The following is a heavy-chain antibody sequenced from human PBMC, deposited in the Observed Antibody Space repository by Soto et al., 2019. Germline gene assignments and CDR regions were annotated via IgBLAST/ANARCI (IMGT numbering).Heavy chain of an antibody. D-gene: IGHD6-19*01. CDR1: GGSIGSSSSYY. V-gene: IGHV4-61*05. J-gene: IGHJ4*02. CDR3: ARSVAVPGAHIDY. Sequence: SETLSLTCTVAGGSIGSSSSYYWGWIRQPPGKGLEWLGYVYYTGSTNYSPSLRSRVSISVDTSKNEFSLRLSSVTAADTAVYFCARSVAVPGAHIDYWGQGTQVTVS. CDR2: VYYTGST.